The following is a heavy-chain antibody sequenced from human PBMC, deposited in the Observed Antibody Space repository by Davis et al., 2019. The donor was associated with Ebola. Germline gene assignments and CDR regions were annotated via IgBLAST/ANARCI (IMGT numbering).Heavy chain of an antibody. CDR3: ARALNLNWFDP. D-gene: IGHD1-14*01. CDR2: INPNSGGT. CDR1: GYIFTSYA. Sequence: ASVKVSCKASGYIFTSYAIHWVRQAPGQRLEWMGWINPNSGGTNYAQKFQGWVTMTRDTSISTAYMELSRLRSDDTAVYYCARALNLNWFDPWGQGTLVTVSS. J-gene: IGHJ5*02. V-gene: IGHV1-2*04.